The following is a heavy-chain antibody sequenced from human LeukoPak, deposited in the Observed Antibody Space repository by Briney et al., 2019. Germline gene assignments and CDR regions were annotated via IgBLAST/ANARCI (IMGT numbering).Heavy chain of an antibody. D-gene: IGHD3-22*01. CDR2: IYPGDSDT. Sequence: GESLKISCKGSGYSFTSYWIGWVRKMPGKGLEWMEIIYPGDSDTRYSPSFQGQVTISADKSISTAYLQWSSLKASDTAMYYCAGHYYYDSSLPGAFDIWGQGTMVTVSS. CDR1: GYSFTSYW. CDR3: AGHYYYDSSLPGAFDI. V-gene: IGHV5-51*01. J-gene: IGHJ3*02.